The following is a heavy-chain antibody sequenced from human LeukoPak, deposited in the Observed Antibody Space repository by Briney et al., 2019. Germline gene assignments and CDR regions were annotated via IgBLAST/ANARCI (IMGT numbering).Heavy chain of an antibody. D-gene: IGHD3-22*01. CDR2: IIPIFGTA. Sequence: SVKVSCKASGYTFTNYYMHWVRQAPGQGLEWMGGIIPIFGTANYAQKFQGRVTITADKSTSTAYMELSSLRSEDTAVYYCAVESSGYGDYWGQGTLVTVSS. V-gene: IGHV1-69*06. CDR3: AVESSGYGDY. CDR1: GYTFTNYY. J-gene: IGHJ4*02.